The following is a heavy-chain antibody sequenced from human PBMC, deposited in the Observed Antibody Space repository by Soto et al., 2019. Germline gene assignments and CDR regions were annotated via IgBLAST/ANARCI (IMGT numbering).Heavy chain of an antibody. CDR3: ARKDDSSGWYFDY. Sequence: SVKVSCKASGGTFSSYAISWARQAPGQGLEWMGGIIPIFGTANYAQKFQGRVTITADESTSTAYMELSSLRSEDTAVYYCARKDDSSGWYFDYWGQGTLVTVSS. CDR2: IIPIFGTA. V-gene: IGHV1-69*13. CDR1: GGTFSSYA. J-gene: IGHJ4*02. D-gene: IGHD6-19*01.